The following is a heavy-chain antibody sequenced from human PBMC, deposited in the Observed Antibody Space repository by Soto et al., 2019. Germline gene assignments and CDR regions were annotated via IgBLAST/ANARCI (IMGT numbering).Heavy chain of an antibody. V-gene: IGHV1-3*01. CDR2: INAGNGNT. CDR1: GYTFTSYA. CDR3: AREDSYYDSSGYYYFWFDP. D-gene: IGHD3-22*01. J-gene: IGHJ5*02. Sequence: GASVKVSCKASGYTFTSYAMHWVRQAPGQRLEWMGWINAGNGNTKYSQKFKGRVTITRDTSASTAYMELSSLRSEDTAVYYCAREDSYYDSSGYYYFWFDPWGQGTLVTVSS.